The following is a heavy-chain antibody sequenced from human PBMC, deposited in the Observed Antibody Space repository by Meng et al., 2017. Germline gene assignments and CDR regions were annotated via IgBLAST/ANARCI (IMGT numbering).Heavy chain of an antibody. J-gene: IGHJ4*02. CDR3: ARDGDYSNYLPKY. CDR2: ISSSSSYI. CDR1: GFTFSSYW. D-gene: IGHD4-11*01. V-gene: IGHV3-21*01. Sequence: GESLKISCAASGFTFSSYWMHWVRQAPGKGLEWVSSISSSSSYIYYADSVKGRFTISRDNAKNSLYLQMNSLRAEDTAVYYCARDGDYSNYLPKYWGQGTLVTVSS.